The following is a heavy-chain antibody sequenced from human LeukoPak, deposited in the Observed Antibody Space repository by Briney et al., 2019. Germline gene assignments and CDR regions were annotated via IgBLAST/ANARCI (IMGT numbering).Heavy chain of an antibody. Sequence: SETLSLTCTVSGGSISSSNYHWGWIRQPPGKGLEWIGNIYYTGSTYYNPSLKSRVTISVDTSKNQFSLKLSSVTAADTAVYYCARHGEGSWFDPWGQGTLVTVSS. D-gene: IGHD3-10*01. CDR3: ARHGEGSWFDP. CDR1: GGSISSSNYH. J-gene: IGHJ5*02. CDR2: IYYTGST. V-gene: IGHV4-39*01.